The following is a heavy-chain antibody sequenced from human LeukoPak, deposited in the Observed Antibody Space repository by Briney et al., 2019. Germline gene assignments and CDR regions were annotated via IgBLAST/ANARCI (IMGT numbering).Heavy chain of an antibody. V-gene: IGHV1-46*01. J-gene: IGHJ3*02. Sequence: ASVKVSCKASGYTFTSYYMHWVRQAPGQGLEWMGIIDPSGGSTSYAQKFQGRVTMTRDTSTSTVYMELSRLRSDDTAVYYCASTLGAVATRDAFDIWGQGTMVTVSS. CDR3: ASTLGAVATRDAFDI. D-gene: IGHD4-23*01. CDR1: GYTFTSYY. CDR2: IDPSGGST.